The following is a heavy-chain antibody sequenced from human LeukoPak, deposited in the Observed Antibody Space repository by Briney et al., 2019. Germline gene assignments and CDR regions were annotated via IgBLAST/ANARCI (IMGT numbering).Heavy chain of an antibody. CDR2: ISWNSGSI. D-gene: IGHD6-13*01. CDR1: GFTFDDYA. CDR3: AKEPSYSSSWYYFDY. V-gene: IGHV3-9*01. Sequence: GGSLRLSCAASGFTFDDYAMHWVRQAPGKGLEWVSGISWNSGSIGYADSVRGRFTISRDNAKNSLYLQMNSLRAEDTALYYCAKEPSYSSSWYYFDYWGQGTLVTVSS. J-gene: IGHJ4*02.